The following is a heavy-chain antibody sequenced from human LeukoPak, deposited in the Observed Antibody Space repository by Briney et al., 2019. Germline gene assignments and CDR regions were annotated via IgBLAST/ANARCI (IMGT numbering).Heavy chain of an antibody. CDR3: ARRTPGLFDY. Sequence: PGGSLRLSCAASGFTFSSYSMNWVRQAPGKELEWVSSISSSSSYIYYADSVKGRFTISRDNAKNSLYLQMNSLRAEDTAVYYCARRTPGLFDYWGQGTLVTVSS. CDR2: ISSSSSYI. D-gene: IGHD1-14*01. V-gene: IGHV3-21*01. CDR1: GFTFSSYS. J-gene: IGHJ4*02.